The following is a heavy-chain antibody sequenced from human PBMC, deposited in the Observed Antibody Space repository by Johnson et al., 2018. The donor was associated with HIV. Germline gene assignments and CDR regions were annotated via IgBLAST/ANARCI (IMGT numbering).Heavy chain of an antibody. V-gene: IGHV3-33*06. J-gene: IGHJ3*02. CDR3: AKARQKYRGGDWGAFDI. D-gene: IGHD1-26*01. CDR2: IWYDGSNK. CDR1: GFTFSSYA. Sequence: QVQLVESGGGVVQPGRSLRLSCAASGFTFSSYAMHWVRQDPGKGLAWVAVIWYDGSNKYYADSVKGRFTISRDNSKNTLYLQMNSLRAEDTAGYYCAKARQKYRGGDWGAFDIWGQGTMVTVSS.